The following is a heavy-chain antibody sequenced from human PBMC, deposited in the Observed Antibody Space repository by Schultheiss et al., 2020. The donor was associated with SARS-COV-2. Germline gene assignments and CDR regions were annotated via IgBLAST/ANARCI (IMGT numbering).Heavy chain of an antibody. V-gene: IGHV1-18*04. CDR1: GYTFTGYY. J-gene: IGHJ6*02. CDR3: ARDRVSRQQLMDV. Sequence: GESLKISCKASGYTFTGYYMHWVRQAPGQGLEWMGWISAYNGNTNYAQKLQGRVTMTTDTSTSTAYMELRSLRSDDTAVYYCARDRVSRQQLMDVWGQGTTVTVSS. D-gene: IGHD6-13*01. CDR2: ISAYNGNT.